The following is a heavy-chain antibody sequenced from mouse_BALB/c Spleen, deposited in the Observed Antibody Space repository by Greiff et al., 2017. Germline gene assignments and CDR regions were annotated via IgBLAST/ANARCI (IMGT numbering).Heavy chain of an antibody. Sequence: ESGPSLVKPSQTLSLTCSVTGDSITSGYWNWIRKFPGNKLEYMGYISYSGSTYYNPSLKSRISITRDTSKNQYYLQLNSVTTEDTATYYCARWYYGSSYGAMDYWGQGTSVTVSS. V-gene: IGHV3-8*02. CDR1: GDSITSGY. J-gene: IGHJ4*01. D-gene: IGHD1-1*01. CDR2: ISYSGST. CDR3: ARWYYGSSYGAMDY.